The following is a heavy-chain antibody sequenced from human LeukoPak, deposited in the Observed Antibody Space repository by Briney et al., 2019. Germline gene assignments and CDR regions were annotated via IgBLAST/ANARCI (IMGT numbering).Heavy chain of an antibody. CDR3: ATSRGNSGYYYDY. CDR1: GGSITSDY. CDR2: IYYSGST. Sequence: SETLSLTCTVSGGSITSDYWSWIRQPPGKGLEWIGCIYYSGSTNYKPSLKSRVTISVDTSKNQFSLKLSSVTAADTAVYYCATSRGNSGYYYDYWGQGTLVTVSS. V-gene: IGHV4-59*01. J-gene: IGHJ4*02. D-gene: IGHD3-22*01.